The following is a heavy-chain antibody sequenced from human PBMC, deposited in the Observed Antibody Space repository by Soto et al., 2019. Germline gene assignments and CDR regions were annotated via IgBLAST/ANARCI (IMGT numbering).Heavy chain of an antibody. D-gene: IGHD3-22*01. CDR2: ISAYTGNT. J-gene: IGHJ6*02. CDR3: ARDRVQGVVTGHYNGMDV. V-gene: IGHV1-18*01. CDR1: GYKFTGYG. Sequence: ASVKVSCKASGYKFTGYGISWVRQAPGQGLEWMGWISAYTGNTNYAQKFQGRVSMTIDTSTNTAYMDLRSLRSDDTAVYYCARDRVQGVVTGHYNGMDVRGLGTTVTVSS.